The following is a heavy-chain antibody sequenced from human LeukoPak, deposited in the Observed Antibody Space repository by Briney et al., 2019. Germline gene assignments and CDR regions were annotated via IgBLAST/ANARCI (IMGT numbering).Heavy chain of an antibody. Sequence: SETLSLTCTVSGGSISSSNWWSWVRQPPGKGLEWIGEIYHSGSTNYNPSLKSRVTISVDKSKNQFSLKLSSVTAADTAVYYCAREAPGSPYYYYYMDVWGKGTTVTVSS. CDR3: AREAPGSPYYYYYMDV. J-gene: IGHJ6*03. CDR2: IYHSGST. V-gene: IGHV4-4*02. D-gene: IGHD2-15*01. CDR1: GGSISSSNW.